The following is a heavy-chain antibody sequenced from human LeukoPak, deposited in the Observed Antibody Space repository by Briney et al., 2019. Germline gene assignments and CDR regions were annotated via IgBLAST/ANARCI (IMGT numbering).Heavy chain of an antibody. D-gene: IGHD3-22*01. CDR2: MNPNSGGT. J-gene: IGHJ4*02. V-gene: IGHV1-2*07. Sequence: ASVKVSCKASGYSFIAYYMHWVRQAPGQGLEWMGWMNPNSGGTNYAHKFQGRVTMTRDTSISTAYMELSRLRSDDTAVYYCARDSHPRDSGYFYSFDYWGQGTLVTVSS. CDR3: ARDSHPRDSGYFYSFDY. CDR1: GYSFIAYY.